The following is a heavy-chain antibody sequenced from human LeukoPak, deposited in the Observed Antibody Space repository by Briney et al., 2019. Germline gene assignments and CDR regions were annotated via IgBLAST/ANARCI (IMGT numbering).Heavy chain of an antibody. Sequence: SETLSLTCSVAGASTSSAGYYWSWIRQHPGKGLEWIGYIYYSGNTYYNPSLKSRVTISVDTSKSQFSLKLSSVTAADTAVYFCAGSISYGSAFDIWGQGTMVTVSS. CDR2: IYYSGNT. V-gene: IGHV4-31*03. CDR1: GASTSSAGYY. J-gene: IGHJ3*02. CDR3: AGSISYGSAFDI. D-gene: IGHD5-18*01.